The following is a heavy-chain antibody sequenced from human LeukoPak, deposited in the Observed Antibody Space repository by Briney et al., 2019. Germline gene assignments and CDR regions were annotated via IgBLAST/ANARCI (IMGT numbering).Heavy chain of an antibody. D-gene: IGHD1/OR15-1a*01. Sequence: PSETLCLTCTVSGGSISSYYWSWVRQPSGKGLEWIGRIYTSGSTNYNPTVKSRVTMSVDTSKHQHSLKLSSVTAADTAVYYCARDPVVFGNNDAFDIWGQGTMVTVSS. CDR3: ARDPVVFGNNDAFDI. J-gene: IGHJ3*02. V-gene: IGHV4-4*07. CDR2: IYTSGST. CDR1: GGSISSYY.